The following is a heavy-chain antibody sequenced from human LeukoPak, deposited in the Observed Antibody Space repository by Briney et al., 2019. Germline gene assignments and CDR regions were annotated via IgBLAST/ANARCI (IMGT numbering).Heavy chain of an antibody. J-gene: IGHJ4*02. Sequence: SETLSLTCTVSGGSISSGSYYWSWIRQPAGKGLEWIGRIYTSGSTNYNPSLKSRVTISVDTSKNQFSLKLSSVTAADTAVYYCARTEYYDSSGSAYADYWGQGTLVTVSS. V-gene: IGHV4-61*02. CDR1: GGSISSGSYY. CDR2: IYTSGST. D-gene: IGHD3-22*01. CDR3: ARTEYYDSSGSAYADY.